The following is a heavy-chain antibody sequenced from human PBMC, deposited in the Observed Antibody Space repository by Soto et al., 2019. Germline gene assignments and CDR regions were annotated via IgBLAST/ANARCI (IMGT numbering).Heavy chain of an antibody. CDR3: ASSYYGSGTPYYYGMDV. CDR2: MNPNSGNT. CDR1: GYTFTSYD. Sequence: ASVKVSCKASGYTFTSYDINWVRQATGQGLEWMGWMNPNSGNTGYAQKFQGRVTMTRNTSISTAYMELRSLRSDDTAVYYYASSYYGSGTPYYYGMDVWGQGTTVTVSS. J-gene: IGHJ6*02. V-gene: IGHV1-8*01. D-gene: IGHD3-10*01.